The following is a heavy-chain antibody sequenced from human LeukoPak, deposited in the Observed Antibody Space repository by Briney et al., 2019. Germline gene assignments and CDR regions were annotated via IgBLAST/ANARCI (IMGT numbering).Heavy chain of an antibody. J-gene: IGHJ4*02. CDR1: GFTFSSYS. CDR2: ISGSGTTI. Sequence: GGSLRLSCAASGFTFSSYSMTWVRQAPGKGLEWVSYISGSGTTIYYGDSVKGRFTISRDNAKNSLYLQMNSLRDEDTAVYYCARDHYSRNDYWGQGTMVTVSS. D-gene: IGHD6-13*01. CDR3: ARDHYSRNDY. V-gene: IGHV3-48*02.